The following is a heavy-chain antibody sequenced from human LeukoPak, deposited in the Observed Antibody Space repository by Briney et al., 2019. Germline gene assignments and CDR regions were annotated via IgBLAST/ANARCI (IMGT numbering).Heavy chain of an antibody. V-gene: IGHV3-21*01. J-gene: IGHJ4*02. CDR1: GFTFSSYS. Sequence: GGSLRLSCAASGFTFSSYSMNWVRQAPGKGLEWVSSISSSSSYIYYADSVRGRLTISRDNAKNSLYLQMNSLRAEDTAVYYCARDHLGGTPIDYWGQGTLVTVSS. CDR3: ARDHLGGTPIDY. D-gene: IGHD3-10*01. CDR2: ISSSSSYI.